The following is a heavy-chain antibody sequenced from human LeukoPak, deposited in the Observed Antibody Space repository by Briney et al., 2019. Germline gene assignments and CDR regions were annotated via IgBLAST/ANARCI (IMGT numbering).Heavy chain of an antibody. D-gene: IGHD1-7*01. CDR3: ARGPLGLLNVMGNFDY. CDR2: ISSSSSYI. J-gene: IGHJ4*02. V-gene: IGHV3-21*01. CDR1: GFTFSSYS. Sequence: GGSLRLSCAASGFTFSSYSMNWVRQAPGKGLEWVSSISSSSSYIYYADSVKGRFTISRDNAKNSLYLQMNSLRAEDTAVYYCARGPLGLLNVMGNFDYWGQGTLVTVSS.